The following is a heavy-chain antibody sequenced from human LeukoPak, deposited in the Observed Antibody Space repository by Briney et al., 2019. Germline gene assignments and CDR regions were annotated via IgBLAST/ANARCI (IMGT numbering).Heavy chain of an antibody. D-gene: IGHD6-6*01. Sequence: PSETLSLTCTVSGGSISTYYGSWIRRPPGKGLEWIAYIHASGPTNYNPSLKSRITISVDTSKNQFSLKLSSVTAADTAVYYCARHDAGIAARPFDNWGQGTLVTVSS. V-gene: IGHV4-4*09. CDR3: ARHDAGIAARPFDN. J-gene: IGHJ4*02. CDR2: IHASGPT. CDR1: GGSISTYY.